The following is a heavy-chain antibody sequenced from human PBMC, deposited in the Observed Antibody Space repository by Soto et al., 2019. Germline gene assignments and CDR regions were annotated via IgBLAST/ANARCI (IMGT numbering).Heavy chain of an antibody. CDR2: ISYDGSNK. J-gene: IGHJ4*02. V-gene: IGHV3-30-3*01. D-gene: IGHD6-25*01. CDR1: GFTFSSYA. Sequence: QVQLVEYGGGVVQPGRSLRLSCAASGFTFSSYAMHWVRQAPGKGLEWVAVISYDGSNKYYADSVKGRFTIYRDNSKNTRYLQMNSLRAEDTDVYYCARAGPAAADYWGQGTLVTVSS. CDR3: ARAGPAAADY.